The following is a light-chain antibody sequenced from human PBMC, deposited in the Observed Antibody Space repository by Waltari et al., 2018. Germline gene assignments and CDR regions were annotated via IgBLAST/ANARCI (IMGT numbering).Light chain of an antibody. CDR1: SSDVGGYNY. CDR2: DVS. V-gene: IGLV2-14*03. CDR3: SSYTSSSTLEV. Sequence: QSALTQPASVSGSPGQSITISCTGTSSDVGGYNYVSWYQQHPGKAPKLMIYDVSNRPSGVSNRVSGSKSGNTASLPISGLQAEDEADYYCSSYTSSSTLEVFGGGTKLTVL. J-gene: IGLJ2*01.